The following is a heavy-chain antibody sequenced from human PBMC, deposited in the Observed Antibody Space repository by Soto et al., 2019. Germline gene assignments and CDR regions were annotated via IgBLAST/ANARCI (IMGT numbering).Heavy chain of an antibody. CDR1: GYTFTSYD. D-gene: IGHD3-3*01. V-gene: IGHV1-8*01. CDR3: ARGRGVLRFLEWPNGGLGY. J-gene: IGHJ4*02. CDR2: MNPNSGNT. Sequence: QVQQVQSGAEVKKPGASVKVSCKASGYTFTSYDINWVRQATGQGLEWMGWMNPNSGNTGYAQKFQGRVTMTRNTSISTAYMELSSLRSEDTAVYYCARGRGVLRFLEWPNGGLGYWGQGTLVTVSS.